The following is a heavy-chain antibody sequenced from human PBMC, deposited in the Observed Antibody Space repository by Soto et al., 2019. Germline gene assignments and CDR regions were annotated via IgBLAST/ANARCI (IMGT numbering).Heavy chain of an antibody. CDR3: ARGLAYNFEPGVFDI. Sequence: QLVESGGGLEQPGGSLRLSCAASGFTFSSYEMNWVRQAPGKGLEWFSYLGTSGDTKYYADPVKGRFSISRNNAKNSLYLQMNSLRAEDTAVYYCARGLAYNFEPGVFDIWGQGTMVTVSS. CDR1: GFTFSSYE. V-gene: IGHV3-48*03. J-gene: IGHJ3*02. CDR2: LGTSGDTK. D-gene: IGHD1-20*01.